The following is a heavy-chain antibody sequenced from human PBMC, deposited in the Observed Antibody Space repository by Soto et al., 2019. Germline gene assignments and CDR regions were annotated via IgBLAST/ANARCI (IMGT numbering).Heavy chain of an antibody. J-gene: IGHJ3*01. D-gene: IGHD3-22*01. CDR3: FSSSYYLKRRAPEGSFEF. V-gene: IGHV3-48*01. Sequence: GGSLRLSCAASGFTFSSYSMNWVRQAPGKGLEWVSYISSSSSTIYYADSVKGRFTISRDNAKNSLYLQMNSLRAEDTAVYYCFSSSYYLKRRAPEGSFEFWGQGTMGTVSS. CDR2: ISSSSSTI. CDR1: GFTFSSYS.